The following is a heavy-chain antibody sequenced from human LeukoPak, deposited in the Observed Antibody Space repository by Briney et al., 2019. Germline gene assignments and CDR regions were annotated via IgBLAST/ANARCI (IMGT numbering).Heavy chain of an antibody. CDR2: IYYSGST. CDR1: GGSISSYY. CDR3: ARDPRPKTYYYGSGSYSSNWFDP. J-gene: IGHJ5*02. V-gene: IGHV4-59*01. Sequence: SETLSLTCTVSGGSISSYYWSWIRQPPGKGLEWIGYIYYSGSTNYNPSLKSRVTISVDTSKNQFSLKLSSVTAADTAVYYCARDPRPKTYYYGSGSYSSNWFDPWGQGTLVTVSS. D-gene: IGHD3-10*01.